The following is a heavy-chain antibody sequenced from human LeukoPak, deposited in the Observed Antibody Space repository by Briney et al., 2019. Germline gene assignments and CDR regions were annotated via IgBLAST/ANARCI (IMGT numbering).Heavy chain of an antibody. Sequence: WASVKVSCKASGYTFTGYYVHWVRQAPGQGLEWMGWINPNIGGTKYAQKFQGRVTMTRDTSISTAYMELSGLRSDDTAVYYCARPPPFDSSGYDYWGQGTLVTVSS. CDR1: GYTFTGYY. J-gene: IGHJ4*02. D-gene: IGHD3-22*01. CDR3: ARPPPFDSSGYDY. CDR2: INPNIGGT. V-gene: IGHV1-2*02.